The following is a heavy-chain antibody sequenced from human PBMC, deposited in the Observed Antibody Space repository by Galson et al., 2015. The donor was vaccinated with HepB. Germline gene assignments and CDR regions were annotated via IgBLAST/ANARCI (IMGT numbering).Heavy chain of an antibody. CDR1: GGSISSSSYY. D-gene: IGHD3-10*01. CDR3: ARPMYRIRGGTTRHAFDI. Sequence: SETLSLTCTVSGGSISSSSYYWGWIRQPPGKGLEWIGSIYYSGSTYYNPSLKSRVTISVDTSKNQFSLKLSSVTAADTAVYYCARPMYRIRGGTTRHAFDIWGQGTMVTVSS. V-gene: IGHV4-39*01. J-gene: IGHJ3*02. CDR2: IYYSGST.